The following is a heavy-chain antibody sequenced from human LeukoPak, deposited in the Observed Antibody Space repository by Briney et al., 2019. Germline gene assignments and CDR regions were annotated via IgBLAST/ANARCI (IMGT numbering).Heavy chain of an antibody. Sequence: SETLSLTCTVSGYSISGGYYWGWIRQPPGKGLEWIGSIYHSGSTYYNPSLKSRVTISVDTSKNQFSLKLSSVTAADTAVYYCARDLGDYKLDYWGQGTLVTVSS. CDR1: GYSISGGYY. D-gene: IGHD4-17*01. J-gene: IGHJ4*02. V-gene: IGHV4-38-2*02. CDR2: IYHSGST. CDR3: ARDLGDYKLDY.